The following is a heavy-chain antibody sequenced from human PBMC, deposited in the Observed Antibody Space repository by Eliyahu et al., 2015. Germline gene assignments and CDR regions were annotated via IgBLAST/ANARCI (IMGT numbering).Heavy chain of an antibody. D-gene: IGHD2-15*01. Sequence: QITLQESGPTVVKPTQTLTLTCSFSGFSLXAXGXAVGWIRQPPGKAPEYLGIIYWDDDKRYSPSVKSRVTITRDTSKNQLVLTMTNMDPVDAATYFCAVTSGVHCTGGSCFDFWGQGTPVTVSS. CDR1: GFSLXAXGXA. CDR2: IYWDDDK. J-gene: IGHJ4*02. V-gene: IGHV2-5*02. CDR3: AVTSGVHCTGGSCFDF.